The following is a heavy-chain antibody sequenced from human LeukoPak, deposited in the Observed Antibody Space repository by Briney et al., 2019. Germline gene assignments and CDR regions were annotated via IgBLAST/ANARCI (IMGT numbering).Heavy chain of an antibody. D-gene: IGHD6-19*01. V-gene: IGHV3-23*01. J-gene: IGHJ1*01. Sequence: ESGGSLRLSCAASGFTFSSYAMSWVRQAPGKGLEWVSAISGSGGSTYYADSVKGRFTISRDNSKNTLYLQMNSLRAEDTAVYYCAKDRVSSGWPSAEYFQHWGQGTLVTVSS. CDR3: AKDRVSSGWPSAEYFQH. CDR1: GFTFSSYA. CDR2: ISGSGGST.